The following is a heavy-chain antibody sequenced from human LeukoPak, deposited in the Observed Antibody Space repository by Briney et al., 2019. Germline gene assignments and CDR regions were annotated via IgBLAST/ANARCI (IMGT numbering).Heavy chain of an antibody. Sequence: GSLRLSFAASGFPFSSYSMNWVRQAPGKGLEWVSSISSSSSYIYYADSVKGRFTISRDNAKNSLYLQMNSLRAEDTAVYYCARGVRIAAAGTFDYWGQGTLVTVSS. J-gene: IGHJ4*02. CDR2: ISSSSSYI. D-gene: IGHD6-13*01. CDR3: ARGVRIAAAGTFDY. V-gene: IGHV3-21*01. CDR1: GFPFSSYS.